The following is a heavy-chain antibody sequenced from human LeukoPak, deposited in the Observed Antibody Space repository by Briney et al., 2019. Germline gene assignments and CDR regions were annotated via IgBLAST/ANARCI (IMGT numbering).Heavy chain of an antibody. J-gene: IGHJ4*02. Sequence: SETLSLTCTVSGGSISSSSYYWGWIRQPPGQGLEWIGEINHSGSTNYNPSLKSRVTISVDTSKNQFSLKLSSVTAADTAVYYCARKGGQWLVRGKGNYFDYWGQGTLVTVSS. V-gene: IGHV4-39*07. CDR3: ARKGGQWLVRGKGNYFDY. CDR2: INHSGST. CDR1: GGSISSSSYY. D-gene: IGHD6-19*01.